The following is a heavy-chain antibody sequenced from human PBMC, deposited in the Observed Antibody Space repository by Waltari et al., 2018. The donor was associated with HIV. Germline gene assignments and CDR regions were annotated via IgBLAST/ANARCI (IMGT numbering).Heavy chain of an antibody. CDR2: IGSSGNYV. J-gene: IGHJ4*02. D-gene: IGHD2-8*01. CDR3: ARIMANGYFDY. V-gene: IGHV3-21*02. CDR1: GFLFSDYS. Sequence: EVQLVESGGGLVKPGGSLRLSCAASGFLFSDYSLHWVRQAPGKGLEWVSSIGSSGNYVYYADSVKGRITISRDNAKNSLYLQMNSLRAEDTAVYYCARIMANGYFDYWGQGTLVTVSS.